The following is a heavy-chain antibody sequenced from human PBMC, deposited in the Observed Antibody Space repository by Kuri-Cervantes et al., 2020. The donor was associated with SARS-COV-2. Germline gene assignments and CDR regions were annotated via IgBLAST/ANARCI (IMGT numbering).Heavy chain of an antibody. CDR3: ASRTPFYYDSSGHFDY. Sequence: GESLKISCAASGFTFSSYRMSWVRQAPGKGLEWVANINQDGSEKNYVDSVKGRFTISRDSAKNSLYLQMNSLRAEDTAVYYCASRTPFYYDSSGHFDYWGQGTLVTVSS. CDR1: GFTFSSYR. D-gene: IGHD3-22*01. CDR2: INQDGSEK. V-gene: IGHV3-7*03. J-gene: IGHJ4*02.